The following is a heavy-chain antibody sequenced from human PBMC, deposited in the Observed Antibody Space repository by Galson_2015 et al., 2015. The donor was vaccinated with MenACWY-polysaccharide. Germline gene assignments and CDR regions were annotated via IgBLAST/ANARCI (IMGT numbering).Heavy chain of an antibody. J-gene: IGHJ5*02. Sequence: SLRLSCAASGFTFSSYGMHWVRQAPGKGLEWVAVISYDESDKYYADSVKGRITISRDNSKATLYLQINSLRVEDTALYYCVKSDRDYDDSYNWFDPWGQGTLVTVSS. CDR3: VKSDRDYDDSYNWFDP. CDR2: ISYDESDK. V-gene: IGHV3-30*18. D-gene: IGHD4-17*01. CDR1: GFTFSSYG.